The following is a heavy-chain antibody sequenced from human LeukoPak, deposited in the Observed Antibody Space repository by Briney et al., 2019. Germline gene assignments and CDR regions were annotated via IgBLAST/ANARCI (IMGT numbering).Heavy chain of an antibody. J-gene: IGHJ4*02. CDR2: FYSGGAT. CDR1: GLTVSSTY. D-gene: IGHD5-24*01. Sequence: GGSLRLSWAASGLTVSSTYMSWVRQAPGKGLEWVSVFYSGGATYYADSVRGRFTISRDNSKNSLYLQMDSLRAEDTAVYYCAACGDGYNYFDYWGQGILVTVSS. V-gene: IGHV3-66*01. CDR3: AACGDGYNYFDY.